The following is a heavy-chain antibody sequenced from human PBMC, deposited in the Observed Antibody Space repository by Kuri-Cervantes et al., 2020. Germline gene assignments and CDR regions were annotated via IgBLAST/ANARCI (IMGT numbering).Heavy chain of an antibody. CDR2: INPNSGGT. Sequence: ASVNVSCKASGYTFTGYYMHWVRQAPGQGLEWMGWINPNSGGTNYAQKFQGRVTMTRDTFISAASMELGRLRSDDTAVYYCARDQYDYVWGNSPVGWDYYGMDVWGQGTMVTVSS. V-gene: IGHV1-2*02. CDR1: GYTFTGYY. J-gene: IGHJ6*02. D-gene: IGHD3-16*01. CDR3: ARDQYDYVWGNSPVGWDYYGMDV.